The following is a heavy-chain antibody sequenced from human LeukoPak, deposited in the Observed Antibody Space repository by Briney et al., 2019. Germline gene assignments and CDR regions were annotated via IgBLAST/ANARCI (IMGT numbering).Heavy chain of an antibody. D-gene: IGHD6-19*01. CDR2: ISISSSYI. Sequence: GGSLRLSCAASGFTFSSYSMNWVRQAPGKGLEWVSSISISSSYIYYADSVKGRLTISRDNAKNSLYLQMNILRAEDTAVYYCARGSPKLWKQWNWYFDLWGRGTLVTVSS. V-gene: IGHV3-21*01. CDR3: ARGSPKLWKQWNWYFDL. J-gene: IGHJ2*01. CDR1: GFTFSSYS.